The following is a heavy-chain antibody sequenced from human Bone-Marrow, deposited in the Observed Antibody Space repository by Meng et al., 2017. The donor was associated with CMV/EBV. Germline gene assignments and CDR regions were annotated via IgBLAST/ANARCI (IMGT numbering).Heavy chain of an antibody. J-gene: IGHJ4*02. Sequence: KSSGHTFTHYYVHWVRPAPGQGLEWMGIINPSGGSTSYAQKFQDRVTITRDASTSTVYKELGSLRSGDTAVYYCAREKGSMGYLDYWGQGTLVTVSS. V-gene: IGHV1-46*01. CDR1: GHTFTHYY. CDR3: AREKGSMGYLDY. CDR2: INPSGGST. D-gene: IGHD2-2*01.